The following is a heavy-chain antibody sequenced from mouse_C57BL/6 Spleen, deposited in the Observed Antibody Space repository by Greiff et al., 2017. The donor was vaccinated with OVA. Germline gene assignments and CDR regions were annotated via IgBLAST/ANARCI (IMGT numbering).Heavy chain of an antibody. D-gene: IGHD2-5*01. CDR2: ISYDGSN. J-gene: IGHJ4*01. V-gene: IGHV3-6*01. CDR1: GYSITSGYY. Sequence: EVKLEESGPGLVKPSQSLSLTCSVTGYSITSGYYWNWIRQFPGNKLEWMGYISYDGSNNYNPSLKNRISITRDTSKNQFFLKLNSVTTEDTATYYCAREGHSNSLYYAMDYWGQGTSVTVSS. CDR3: AREGHSNSLYYAMDY.